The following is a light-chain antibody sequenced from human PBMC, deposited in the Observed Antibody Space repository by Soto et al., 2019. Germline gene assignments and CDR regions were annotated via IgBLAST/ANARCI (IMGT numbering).Light chain of an antibody. V-gene: IGKV1-5*03. CDR3: QQYKSYPNT. CDR2: KAS. J-gene: IGKJ5*01. Sequence: DIQMTQSPSTLSESVGDRVTITCRASQSLITSLAWYQQKSGKAPKLLNYKASSLESGVTSRFSGSGSGTEFTLTISSLQPDDFATYYCQQYKSYPNTFGQGTRREIK. CDR1: QSLITS.